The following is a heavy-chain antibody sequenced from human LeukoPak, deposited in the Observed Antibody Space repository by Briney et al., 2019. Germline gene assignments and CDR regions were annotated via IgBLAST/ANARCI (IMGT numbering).Heavy chain of an antibody. D-gene: IGHD1-14*01. Sequence: SVKVSCKASGGTFSSYAISWVRQAPGQGLEWMGRIIPIFGIANYAQKFQGRVTITADKSTSTAYMKLSSLRSEDTAVYYCAREGVPEYYFDYWGQGTLVTVSS. CDR2: IIPIFGIA. J-gene: IGHJ4*02. V-gene: IGHV1-69*04. CDR3: AREGVPEYYFDY. CDR1: GGTFSSYA.